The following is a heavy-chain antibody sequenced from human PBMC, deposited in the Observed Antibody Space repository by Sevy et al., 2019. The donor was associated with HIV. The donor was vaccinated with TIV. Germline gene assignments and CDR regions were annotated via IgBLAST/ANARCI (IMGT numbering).Heavy chain of an antibody. CDR1: GGSVSSGSYY. Sequence: SETLSLTCTVSGGSVSSGSYYWSWIRQPPGKGLEWIWYIYYSGSTNYNPSLKIRVTISVDTSKNQFSLKLSSVTAADTAVYYCARDTKGYFDYWGQGTLVTVSS. J-gene: IGHJ4*02. V-gene: IGHV4-61*01. CDR2: IYYSGST. CDR3: ARDTKGYFDY.